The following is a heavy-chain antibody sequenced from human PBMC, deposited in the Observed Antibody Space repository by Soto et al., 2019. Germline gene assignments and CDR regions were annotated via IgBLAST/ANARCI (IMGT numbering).Heavy chain of an antibody. V-gene: IGHV3-30-3*01. CDR1: GGTFSSYA. J-gene: IGHJ4*02. D-gene: IGHD4-17*01. CDR3: ARDLTTVVTPSGGD. CDR2: ISYDGSNK. Sequence: QVQLVQSGAEVKKPGSSVKVSCKASGGTFSSYAMHWVRQAPGKGLEWVAVISYDGSNKYYADSVKGRFTISRDNSKNTLYLQMNSLRAEDTAVYYCARDLTTVVTPSGGDWGQGTLVTVSS.